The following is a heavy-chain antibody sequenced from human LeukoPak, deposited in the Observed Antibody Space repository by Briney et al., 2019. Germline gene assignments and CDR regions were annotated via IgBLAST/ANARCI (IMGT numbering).Heavy chain of an antibody. CDR3: ARAMGYDFWSGYLGGFDYYGMDV. CDR2: IIPIFGTA. V-gene: IGHV1-69*13. Sequence: SVKVSCKASGGTFSSYAISWVRQAPGQGLEWMGGIIPIFGTANYAQKFQGRVTITADESTSTAYMELSSLRSEDTAVYYCARAMGYDFWSGYLGGFDYYGMDVWGQGTTVTVSS. CDR1: GGTFSSYA. J-gene: IGHJ6*02. D-gene: IGHD3-3*01.